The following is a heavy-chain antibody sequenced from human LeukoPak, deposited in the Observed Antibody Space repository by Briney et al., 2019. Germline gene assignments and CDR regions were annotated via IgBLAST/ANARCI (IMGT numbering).Heavy chain of an antibody. V-gene: IGHV6-1*01. D-gene: IGHD7-27*01. CDR2: TFYRSKWYN. CDR1: GDSVPSNSAA. J-gene: IGHJ2*01. CDR3: ARARRLGTPHFDL. Sequence: SQTLSLTCAISGDSVPSNSAAWNWIRQSPSRGLEWLGRTFYRSKWYNDYAISVKSRIIIKPDTSKNQFSLQLNSVTPEDTAVYYCARARRLGTPHFDLWGRGTLVTVSS.